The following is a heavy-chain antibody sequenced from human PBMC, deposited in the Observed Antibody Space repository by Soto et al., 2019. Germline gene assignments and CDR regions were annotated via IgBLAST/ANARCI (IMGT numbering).Heavy chain of an antibody. V-gene: IGHV2-5*02. CDR3: AHVLVVVANYGMDV. CDR1: GFSLSTSGVG. Sequence: QITLKESGPPLVKPTQTLTLTCTFSGFSLSTSGVGVGWIRQPPGKALEWLALIYWDDDKRYSPSLTSRLTITKDTSKNQVILTMPNMDPVDTATYYCAHVLVVVANYGMDVWGQGTTVTVSS. D-gene: IGHD2-15*01. J-gene: IGHJ6*02. CDR2: IYWDDDK.